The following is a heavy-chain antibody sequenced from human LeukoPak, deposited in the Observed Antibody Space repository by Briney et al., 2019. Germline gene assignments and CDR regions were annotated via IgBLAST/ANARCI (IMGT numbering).Heavy chain of an antibody. V-gene: IGHV1-3*01. D-gene: IGHD2-15*01. CDR2: INAGNGNT. Sequence: GASVKVSCKASGYTFTDYALHWVRQVPGQRLEWMGWINAGNGNTKYSQNFQGRVTITRDTSASTAYMELSSPRSEDTAVYYCARRLGYCSGGSCGTGGWFDPWGQGTLVTVSS. CDR1: GYTFTDYA. CDR3: ARRLGYCSGGSCGTGGWFDP. J-gene: IGHJ5*02.